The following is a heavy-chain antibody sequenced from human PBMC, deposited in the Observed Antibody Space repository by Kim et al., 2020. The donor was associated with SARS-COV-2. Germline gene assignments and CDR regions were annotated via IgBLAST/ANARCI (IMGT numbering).Heavy chain of an antibody. CDR1: GYTFIDYY. D-gene: IGHD2-21*02. J-gene: IGHJ4*02. CDR2: INPNSGGT. V-gene: IGHV1-2*02. Sequence: ASVKVSCKASGYTFIDYYMHWVRQAPGQGLEWMGWINPNSGGTNYAQQFQGRVTMTRDTSINTAYMELGRLRSDDTAVYFCARDRRPLTSTEGSVYWGQGTLVTVSS. CDR3: ARDRRPLTSTEGSVY.